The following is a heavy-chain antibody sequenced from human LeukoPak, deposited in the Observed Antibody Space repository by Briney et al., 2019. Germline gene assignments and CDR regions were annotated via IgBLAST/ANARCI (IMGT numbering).Heavy chain of an antibody. Sequence: ASVKVSCKASGYTFTGYYMHWVRQAPGQGPEWMGRINPNSGGTNYAQKFQGRVTMTRDTSISTAYMELSRLRSDDTAVYYCARERNVDTAMVSEFDYWGQGTLVTVSS. CDR1: GYTFTGYY. CDR2: INPNSGGT. CDR3: ARERNVDTAMVSEFDY. J-gene: IGHJ4*02. D-gene: IGHD5-18*01. V-gene: IGHV1-2*06.